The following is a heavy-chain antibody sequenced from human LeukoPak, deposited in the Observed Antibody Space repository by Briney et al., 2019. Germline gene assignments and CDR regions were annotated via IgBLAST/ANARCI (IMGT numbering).Heavy chain of an antibody. CDR3: ARVQGYCSSTSCLGYYGMDV. V-gene: IGHV3-21*05. Sequence: GGSLRLSCAASGFTFSSYAMTWVRQAPGKGLEWVSYISSSSSYTNYADSVKGRFTISRDNAKNSLYLQMNSLRAEDTAVYYCARVQGYCSSTSCLGYYGMDVWGQGTTVTVSS. D-gene: IGHD2-2*01. J-gene: IGHJ6*02. CDR2: ISSSSSYT. CDR1: GFTFSSYA.